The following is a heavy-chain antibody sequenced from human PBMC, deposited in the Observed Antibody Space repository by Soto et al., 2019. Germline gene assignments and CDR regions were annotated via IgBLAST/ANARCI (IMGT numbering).Heavy chain of an antibody. D-gene: IGHD3-10*01. CDR2: INPSSGSA. J-gene: IGHJ6*04. Sequence: DSVKVSCKASGYTFTTYYIHWVRQAPGQGLEWMAIINPSSGSAGYAQKFQVRVTVTRDTPASTAYMELSSLRSEGTAVYYCARAGSATNSQPVRGYDYYGMDVLGKXTTVTVPQ. CDR1: GYTFTTYY. CDR3: ARAGSATNSQPVRGYDYYGMDV. V-gene: IGHV1-46*01.